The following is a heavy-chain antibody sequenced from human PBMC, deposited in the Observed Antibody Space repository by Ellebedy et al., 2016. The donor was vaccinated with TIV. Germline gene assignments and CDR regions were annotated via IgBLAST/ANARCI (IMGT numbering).Heavy chain of an antibody. V-gene: IGHV3-7*01. CDR3: AKARSSRVNPFDY. Sequence: GESLKISCAASGFTFSNYWMTWVRQAPGKGLEWVANMKPDETEKYYVDSVKGRFTISRDYAKNSLFLQMNSLSAEDTAVYYCAKARSSRVNPFDYWGQGTLVTVSS. J-gene: IGHJ4*02. CDR1: GFTFSNYW. CDR2: MKPDETEK.